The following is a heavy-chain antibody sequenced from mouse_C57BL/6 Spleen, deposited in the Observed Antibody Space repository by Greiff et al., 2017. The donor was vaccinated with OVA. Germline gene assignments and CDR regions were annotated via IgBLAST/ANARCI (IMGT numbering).Heavy chain of an antibody. J-gene: IGHJ1*03. D-gene: IGHD2-12*01. V-gene: IGHV1-80*01. CDR1: GYAFSSYW. CDR3: AREGKYDEDWYCDV. CDR2: IYPGDGDT. Sequence: QVQLQQSGAELVKPGASVKISCKASGYAFSSYWMNWVKQRPGKGLEWIGQIYPGDGDTNYNGKFKGKATLTADKSSSTAYMQLSSLTSEDSAVYFGAREGKYDEDWYCDVWGTGTTVTVSS.